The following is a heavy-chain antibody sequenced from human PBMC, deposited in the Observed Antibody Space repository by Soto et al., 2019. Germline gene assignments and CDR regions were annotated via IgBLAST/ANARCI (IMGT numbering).Heavy chain of an antibody. Sequence: GGSLRRSCTASGFTFGDYAMSWFRQAPGKGLEWVGFIRSKAYGGTTEYAASVKGRFTISRDDSKSIAYLQMNSLKTEDTAVYYCTRDGSSSILEKYWFDPWGQGTLVTVSS. CDR1: GFTFGDYA. D-gene: IGHD6-13*01. J-gene: IGHJ5*02. CDR2: IRSKAYGGTT. V-gene: IGHV3-49*03. CDR3: TRDGSSSILEKYWFDP.